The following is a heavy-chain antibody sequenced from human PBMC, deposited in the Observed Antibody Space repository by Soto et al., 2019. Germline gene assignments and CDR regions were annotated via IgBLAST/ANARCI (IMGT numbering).Heavy chain of an antibody. Sequence: SETLSLTCTVSGGSLNSGDSYWNWIRQHPEKGLEWIGYINYRGSTFYNPSLKSRVTISVDTSKNQFSLRLSSVTAADTAVYYCARAGNWFDPWGQGTLVTVSS. J-gene: IGHJ5*02. CDR3: ARAGNWFDP. V-gene: IGHV4-30-4*08. CDR1: GGSLNSGDSY. CDR2: INYRGST.